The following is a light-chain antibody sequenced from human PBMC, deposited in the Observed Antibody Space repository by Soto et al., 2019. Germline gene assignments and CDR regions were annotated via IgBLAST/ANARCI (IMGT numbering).Light chain of an antibody. CDR2: DVS. CDR1: SSDVGGYNY. CDR3: SSYTSSSTLV. Sequence: QSALTRPASVSGSPGQSITISCTGTSSDVGGYNYVSWYQQHPGKAPKLMIYDVSNRPSGVSNRFSGSKSGNTASLTISGLQAEDEADYYCSSYTSSSTLVFGGGTNVTVL. V-gene: IGLV2-14*01. J-gene: IGLJ2*01.